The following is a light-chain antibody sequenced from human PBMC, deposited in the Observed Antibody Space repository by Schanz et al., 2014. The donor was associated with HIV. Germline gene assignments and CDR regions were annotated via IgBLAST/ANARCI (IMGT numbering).Light chain of an antibody. V-gene: IGLV2-14*03. CDR3: SAYIRGSTLF. Sequence: QSALTQPASVSGSPGQSVTISCTSTSSDFSRSDYVCWYTPHPGKAPKLLVYDVFVRPSGVSDRFSGSKSGNTASLTISGLQPEDGADYFCSAYIRGSTLFFGGGTKLTVL. CDR1: SSDFSRSDY. CDR2: DVF. J-gene: IGLJ2*01.